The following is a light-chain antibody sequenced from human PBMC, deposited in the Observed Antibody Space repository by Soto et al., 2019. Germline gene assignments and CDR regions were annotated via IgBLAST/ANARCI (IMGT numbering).Light chain of an antibody. CDR2: AAS. CDR3: QQSFSFPVT. V-gene: IGKV1-39*01. J-gene: IGKJ2*01. Sequence: DIQMTQSPSSLSASVGDRVTITCRANQTITRYLNWYQQKPGTAPKLLIYAASSLQEGVPSRFRGSGSRTDYTLTISTLQPEDCAAYSCQQSFSFPVTFGQGTKLEIK. CDR1: QTITRY.